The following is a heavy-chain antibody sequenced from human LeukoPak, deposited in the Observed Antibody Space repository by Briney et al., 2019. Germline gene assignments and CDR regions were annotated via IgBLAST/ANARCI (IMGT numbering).Heavy chain of an antibody. Sequence: GGSLRLSCAASGFTFSSYEMNWVRQAPGKGLEWVSYISSSGSTIYYADSVKGRFTISRDNAKNSLYLQMNSLRAEDTAVYYCARDQLRYFDWLHPFDYWGQGTLVTVSS. J-gene: IGHJ4*02. CDR3: ARDQLRYFDWLHPFDY. D-gene: IGHD3-9*01. V-gene: IGHV3-48*03. CDR1: GFTFSSYE. CDR2: ISSSGSTI.